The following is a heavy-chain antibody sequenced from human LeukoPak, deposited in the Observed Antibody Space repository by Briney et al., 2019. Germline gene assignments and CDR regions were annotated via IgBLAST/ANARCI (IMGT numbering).Heavy chain of an antibody. J-gene: IGHJ5*02. CDR2: ISAYNGNT. D-gene: IGHD3-10*01. Sequence: GAPVKVSCKASGYTFTSYGISWVRQAPGQGLEWMGWISAYNGNTNYAQKLQGRVTMSTDTSTSTAYMELRSLRSDDTAVYYCARMGLWFGELLINNWFDPWGQGTLVTVSS. V-gene: IGHV1-18*01. CDR1: GYTFTSYG. CDR3: ARMGLWFGELLINNWFDP.